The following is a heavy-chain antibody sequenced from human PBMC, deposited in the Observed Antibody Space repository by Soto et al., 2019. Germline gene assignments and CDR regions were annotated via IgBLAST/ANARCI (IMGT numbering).Heavy chain of an antibody. CDR1: GFTFSSYW. Sequence: PWGSLRLSCAASGFTFSSYWMHWVRQAPGKGLVWVSRVKGDGSDTTYADSVKGRFTISRDNTKNTLYLQMNSLRPEDTAVYYCARAQWLADDAFDIWGHGTMVTVSS. J-gene: IGHJ3*02. D-gene: IGHD6-19*01. CDR3: ARAQWLADDAFDI. CDR2: VKGDGSDT. V-gene: IGHV3-74*01.